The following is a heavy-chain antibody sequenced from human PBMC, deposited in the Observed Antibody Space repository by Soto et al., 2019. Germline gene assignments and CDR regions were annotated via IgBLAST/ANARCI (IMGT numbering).Heavy chain of an antibody. Sequence: QVQLVQSGAEVKKPGSSVKVSCKASGGTFSSYAISWVRQAPGQGLEWMGGIIPIFGTANYAQKFQGRVTITADESTSTAYMELSSLRPEDTAVYYCARVSSVVVPAATYYYYGMDVWGQGTTVTVSS. CDR3: ARVSSVVVPAATYYYYGMDV. CDR2: IIPIFGTA. V-gene: IGHV1-69*01. J-gene: IGHJ6*02. D-gene: IGHD2-2*01. CDR1: GGTFSSYA.